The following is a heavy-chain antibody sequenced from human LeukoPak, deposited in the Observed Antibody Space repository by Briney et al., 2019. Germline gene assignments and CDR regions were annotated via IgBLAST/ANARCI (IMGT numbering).Heavy chain of an antibody. CDR1: GFTVSSNY. J-gene: IGHJ3*02. CDR3: ASPGPSKTYYYDSSGYYTFDI. Sequence: GGSLRLSCAASGFTVSSNYMSWVRQAPGKGLEWVSVIYSGGSTYYADSVEGRFTISRHDSKNTLYLQMNSLRAEDTAVYYCASPGPSKTYYYDSSGYYTFDIWGQGTMVTVSS. CDR2: IYSGGST. V-gene: IGHV3-53*04. D-gene: IGHD3-22*01.